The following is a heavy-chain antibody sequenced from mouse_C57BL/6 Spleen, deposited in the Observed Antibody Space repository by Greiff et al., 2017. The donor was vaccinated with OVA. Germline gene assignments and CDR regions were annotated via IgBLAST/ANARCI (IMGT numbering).Heavy chain of an antibody. CDR3: ARSTVDY. V-gene: IGHV1-50*01. J-gene: IGHJ2*01. D-gene: IGHD1-1*01. Sequence: QVQLQQPGAELVKPGASVKLSCKASGYTFTSYWMQWVQQRPGQGLEWIGEIDPSGSYTNYTQKFKGKATLTVDTSSSTAYMPLSSLTSEDASVYDSARSTVDYWGQGTTLTVSS. CDR2: IDPSGSYT. CDR1: GYTFTSYW.